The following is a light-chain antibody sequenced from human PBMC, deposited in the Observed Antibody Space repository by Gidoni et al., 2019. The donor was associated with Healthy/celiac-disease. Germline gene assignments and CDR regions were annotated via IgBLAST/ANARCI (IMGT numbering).Light chain of an antibody. CDR2: DAS. V-gene: IGKV3-11*01. CDR3: QQRSNWLFT. J-gene: IGKJ3*01. CDR1: QSVSSY. Sequence: EMVLTQSPATLSLSPGESATLSCRASQSVSSYLAWYQQKPGQAPRLLIYDASNRATGIPARFSGSGSGTDFTLTISSLEPEDFAFYYCQQRSNWLFTFGPGTKVDIK.